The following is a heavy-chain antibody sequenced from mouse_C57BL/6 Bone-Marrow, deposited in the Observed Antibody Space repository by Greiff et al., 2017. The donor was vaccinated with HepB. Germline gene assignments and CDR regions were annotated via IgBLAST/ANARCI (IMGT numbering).Heavy chain of an antibody. V-gene: IGHV7-3*01. J-gene: IGHJ2*01. D-gene: IGHD2-1*01. CDR3: ASYTDSYYGPLCY. CDR1: GFTFTDYY. CDR2: IRNKANGYTK. Sequence: EVKLVESGGGLVQPGGSLSLSCAASGFTFTDYYMSWVRQPPGKALEWLGFIRNKANGYTKEYSASVKGRFTISRDNSQSILYLQMNALRAEDSSTYYCASYTDSYYGPLCYWGQGTTLTVSS.